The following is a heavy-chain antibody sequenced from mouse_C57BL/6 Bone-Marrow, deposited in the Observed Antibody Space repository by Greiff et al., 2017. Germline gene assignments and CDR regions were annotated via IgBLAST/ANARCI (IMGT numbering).Heavy chain of an antibody. V-gene: IGHV1-64*01. J-gene: IGHJ3*01. CDR3: AYHGRAY. CDR2: IHPNSGSN. CDR1: GYTFTSYW. Sequence: VQLQQPGAELVKPGASVKLSCKASGYTFTSYWMHWVKQRPGQGLEWIGMIHPNSGSNNYNEKFKSKAPLTVDKSSSTAYMQSSSLTSEDASVSYCAYHGRAYWGQGTLVTVSA.